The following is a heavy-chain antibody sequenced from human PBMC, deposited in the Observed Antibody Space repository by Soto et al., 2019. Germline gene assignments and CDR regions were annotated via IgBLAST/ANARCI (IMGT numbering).Heavy chain of an antibody. CDR3: ARGPILPGATSWLDP. CDR2: IIPMTGTP. D-gene: IGHD2-2*01. CDR1: GGIFSSFA. Sequence: SVKVSCKASGGIFSSFAVSWVRQAPGQGLEWMGGIIPMTGTPNYAQKFQGRVTMTADGSTSTAYLVLSSLRPEDTAVYYCARGPILPGATSWLDPWGQGTVVTVSS. J-gene: IGHJ5*02. V-gene: IGHV1-69*13.